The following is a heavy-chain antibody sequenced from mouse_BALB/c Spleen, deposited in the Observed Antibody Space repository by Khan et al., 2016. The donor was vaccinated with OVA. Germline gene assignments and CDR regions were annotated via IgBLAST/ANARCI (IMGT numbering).Heavy chain of an antibody. CDR1: GFSLTNYS. CDR2: IWSAGST. Sequence: QVQLQQSGPGLVQPSQSLSITCTVSGFSLTNYSVHWVRQSPGKGLEWLGVIWSAGSTDYNAAFISRLTIRKDNSRSQVFFIMTSLQPNDTAIYYCARRGYDYGRGALFAYWGQGTLVTVSA. J-gene: IGHJ3*01. CDR3: ARRGYDYGRGALFAY. V-gene: IGHV2-2*02. D-gene: IGHD2-4*01.